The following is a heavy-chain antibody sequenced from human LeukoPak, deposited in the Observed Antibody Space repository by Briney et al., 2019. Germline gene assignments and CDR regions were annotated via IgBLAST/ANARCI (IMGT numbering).Heavy chain of an antibody. CDR3: TRDREQQPTYDY. CDR1: GFTFSTYW. CDR2: IYSDGSSI. V-gene: IGHV3-74*01. J-gene: IGHJ4*02. D-gene: IGHD6-13*01. Sequence: GGSLRLSCAASGFTFSTYWMHWVRQAPGKGLVWVSRIYSDGSSISYADSVKGRFTISRDNAKDTLYLQMNSLRAEDTAVYYCTRDREQQPTYDYWGQGTLVTVSS.